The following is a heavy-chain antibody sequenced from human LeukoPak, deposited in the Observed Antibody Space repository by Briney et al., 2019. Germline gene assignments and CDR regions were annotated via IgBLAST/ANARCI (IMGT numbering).Heavy chain of an antibody. V-gene: IGHV3-74*01. CDR1: GFTFSSYW. CDR3: ARDKSSSWYELSWFDP. J-gene: IGHJ5*02. Sequence: GGSLRLSWAASGFTFSSYWMHWVRQAPGKGLVWVSRINTDGSSTSYADSVKGRFTISRDNAKNTLYLQMNSLRAEDTAVYYCARDKSSSWYELSWFDPWGQGTLVTVSS. CDR2: INTDGSST. D-gene: IGHD6-13*01.